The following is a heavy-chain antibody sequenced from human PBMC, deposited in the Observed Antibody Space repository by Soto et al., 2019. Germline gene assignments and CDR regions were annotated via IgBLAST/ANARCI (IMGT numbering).Heavy chain of an antibody. CDR3: ARSGDNYNRLDY. Sequence: GGSLRLSCEGSGFTFSDYYISWIRQAPGKGQEWISYSSNSGTFSRYADSVKGRFSISRDNNKNLLYLQMNSLRAEDTAVYYCARSGDNYNRLDYWGQGTPVTVS. J-gene: IGHJ4*02. CDR2: SSNSGTFS. CDR1: GFTFSDYY. V-gene: IGHV3-11*06. D-gene: IGHD1-1*01.